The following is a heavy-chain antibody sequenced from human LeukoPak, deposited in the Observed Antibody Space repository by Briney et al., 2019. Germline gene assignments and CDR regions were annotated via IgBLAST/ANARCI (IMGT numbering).Heavy chain of an antibody. J-gene: IGHJ4*02. Sequence: PGGSLRLSCAASGFTFSSYAMSWVRQAPGKGLEWVSAISGSGGSTYYADSVKGRFTISRDNSKNTLYLQMNSLRAEDTVVYYCAKESRYYDSSGYYYLSTFGDYWGQGTLVTVSS. V-gene: IGHV3-23*01. CDR3: AKESRYYDSSGYYYLSTFGDY. CDR2: ISGSGGST. CDR1: GFTFSSYA. D-gene: IGHD3-22*01.